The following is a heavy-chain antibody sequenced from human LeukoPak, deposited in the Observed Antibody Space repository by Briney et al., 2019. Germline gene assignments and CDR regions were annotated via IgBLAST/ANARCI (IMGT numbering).Heavy chain of an antibody. CDR2: ISHDGMNA. D-gene: IGHD3-22*01. Sequence: PGGSLRLSCAASGLHFSGTAMSWVRQAPGKGLEWVSAISHDGMNAYYADSVKGRFTISRDNAKNFLYLQMNSLRAEDTAFYYCARRGDSSDYWYFDLWGRGTLVTVSS. CDR1: GLHFSGTA. V-gene: IGHV3-23*01. J-gene: IGHJ2*01. CDR3: ARRGDSSDYWYFDL.